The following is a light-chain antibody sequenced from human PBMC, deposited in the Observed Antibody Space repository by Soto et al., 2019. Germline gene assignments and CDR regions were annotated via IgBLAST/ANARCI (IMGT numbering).Light chain of an antibody. CDR1: SGHSNYA. Sequence: QSALTQSPSASASLGASVKLTCTLSSGHSNYAIAWHQQQAEKGPRYLMKLNSDGSHHRGDGIPDRFSGSSSGAERYLTISNIQSEDEADYYCQTGGTGIVIFGGGTKLTVL. J-gene: IGLJ2*01. CDR3: QTGGTGIVI. CDR2: LNSDGSH. V-gene: IGLV4-69*01.